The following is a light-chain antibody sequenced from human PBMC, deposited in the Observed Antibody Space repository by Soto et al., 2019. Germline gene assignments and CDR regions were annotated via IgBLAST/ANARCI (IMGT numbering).Light chain of an antibody. CDR3: QQRGNWPLT. CDR1: QSVSSTY. CDR2: GAS. Sequence: EIVLTQAPGTLSLSPGERSALSCRASQSVSSTYLAWYQQKHGQAPRXXIYGASSRAAGIPARFSGSGSGTDFSLSISSLEPEDGAVYDCQQRGNWPLTFGGGTKVDIK. V-gene: IGKV3D-20*02. J-gene: IGKJ4*01.